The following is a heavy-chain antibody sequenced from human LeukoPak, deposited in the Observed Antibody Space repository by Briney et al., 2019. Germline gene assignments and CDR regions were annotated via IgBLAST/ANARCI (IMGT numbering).Heavy chain of an antibody. CDR2: TSDEGNSYAT. J-gene: IGHJ6*02. Sequence: QPAGSLKLSCSASGFTFSGSTMHWVRQAHGQGLEWVGRTSDEGNSYATTYAASVKGRFTTSRDDSKKTAFLQMNSLKTEDTAVYYCTEVIPGTTAIDVWGQGTTVTVSS. CDR3: TEVIPGTTAIDV. CDR1: GFTFSGST. D-gene: IGHD2-2*01. V-gene: IGHV3-73*01.